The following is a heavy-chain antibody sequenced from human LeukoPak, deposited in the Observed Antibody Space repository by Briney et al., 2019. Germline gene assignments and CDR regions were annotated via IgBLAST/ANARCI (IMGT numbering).Heavy chain of an antibody. V-gene: IGHV4-39*07. J-gene: IGHJ4*02. CDR2: FYHSGST. CDR3: ARVWYYDSSGYDYFDY. Sequence: SETLSLTCTVSGGSISSGSYYWGWIRQPPGKGLEWIGSFYHSGSTYYKPSLKSRVTKSRVTISVDMSKNQLSLKLSSVTAADTAVYYCARVWYYDSSGYDYFDYWGQGTLVTVSS. D-gene: IGHD3-22*01. CDR1: GGSISSGSYY.